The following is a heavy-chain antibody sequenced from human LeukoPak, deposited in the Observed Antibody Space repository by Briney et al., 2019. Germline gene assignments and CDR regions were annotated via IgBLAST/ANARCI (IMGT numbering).Heavy chain of an antibody. CDR1: GFTFSSYS. CDR2: ISSSSGYI. V-gene: IGHV3-21*01. Sequence: GGSLRLSCAASGFTFSSYSMNWVRQAPGKGLEWVSSISSSSGYIYYADSVKGRFTISRDNAKNSLYLQMNSLRAEDTAVYYCARDYTYSTGGTYYDRFDYWGQGTLVTVSS. CDR3: ARDYTYSTGGTYYDRFDY. J-gene: IGHJ4*02. D-gene: IGHD2-15*01.